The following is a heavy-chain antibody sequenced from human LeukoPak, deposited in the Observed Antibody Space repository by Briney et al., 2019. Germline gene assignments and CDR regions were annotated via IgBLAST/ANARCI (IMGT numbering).Heavy chain of an antibody. D-gene: IGHD2-2*01. Sequence: GGSLRLSCAASGFTFSSYAMSWVRQAPGKGLEGVSAISGSGGSTYYADSVKGRFTISRDNSKNTLYLQMNSLRAEDTAVYYCARDPQSFDGVVPARAVNYGMDVWGQGTTVTVSS. CDR1: GFTFSSYA. CDR2: ISGSGGST. CDR3: ARDPQSFDGVVPARAVNYGMDV. J-gene: IGHJ6*02. V-gene: IGHV3-23*01.